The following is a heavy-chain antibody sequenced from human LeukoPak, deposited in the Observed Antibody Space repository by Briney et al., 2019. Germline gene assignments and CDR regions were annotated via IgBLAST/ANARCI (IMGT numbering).Heavy chain of an antibody. CDR2: ISSSSSTI. J-gene: IGHJ4*02. CDR3: ARAYSGYSYGYDY. Sequence: GGSLRLSCAASGFTFSSYSMNWVRRAPGKGLEWGSYISSSSSTIYYADSVKGRFTISRDNAKNSLYLQMNSLRDEDTAVYYCARAYSGYSYGYDYWGQGTLVTVSS. D-gene: IGHD5-18*01. V-gene: IGHV3-48*02. CDR1: GFTFSSYS.